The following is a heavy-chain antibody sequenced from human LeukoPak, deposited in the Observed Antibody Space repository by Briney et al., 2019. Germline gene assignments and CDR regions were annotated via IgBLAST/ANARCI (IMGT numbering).Heavy chain of an antibody. Sequence: GGSLRLSCAASGFTFDDYAMHWVRQAPGKGLEWVSGISWNSGHKGYADSVKGRFTISRDNAKNSLYLRMNSLRAEDTALYYCARDSYSGYDLGLFDIWGQGTMVTVSS. J-gene: IGHJ3*02. CDR2: ISWNSGHK. CDR3: ARDSYSGYDLGLFDI. D-gene: IGHD5-12*01. V-gene: IGHV3-9*01. CDR1: GFTFDDYA.